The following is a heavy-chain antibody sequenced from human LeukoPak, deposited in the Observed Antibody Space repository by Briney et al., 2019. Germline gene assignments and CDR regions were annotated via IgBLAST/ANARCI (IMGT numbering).Heavy chain of an antibody. CDR3: ARLRAYLPAAIFDFDY. CDR2: IYYSGST. D-gene: IGHD2-2*01. Sequence: SQTLSLTCTVSGGSISSGSYYWGWIRQPPGKGLEWIGSIYYSGSTYYNPSLKSRVTISVDTSKNQFSLKLSSVTAADTAVYYCARLRAYLPAAIFDFDYWGQGTLVTVSS. J-gene: IGHJ4*02. CDR1: GGSISSGSYY. V-gene: IGHV4-39*01.